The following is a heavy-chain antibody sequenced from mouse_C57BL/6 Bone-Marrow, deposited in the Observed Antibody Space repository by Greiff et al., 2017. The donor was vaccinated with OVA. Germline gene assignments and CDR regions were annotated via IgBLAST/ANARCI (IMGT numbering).Heavy chain of an antibody. V-gene: IGHV10-1*01. CDR1: GFSFNTYA. Sequence: EVKLVESGGGLVQPKGSLKLSCAASGFSFNTYAMNWVRQAPGKGLEWVARIRSKSNNYATYYADSVKARFTISRDDSESMLYLQMNNLKTEDTAMYYCVRHSSSIHWYFDVWGTGTTVTVSS. D-gene: IGHD1-1*01. J-gene: IGHJ1*03. CDR2: IRSKSNNYAT. CDR3: VRHSSSIHWYFDV.